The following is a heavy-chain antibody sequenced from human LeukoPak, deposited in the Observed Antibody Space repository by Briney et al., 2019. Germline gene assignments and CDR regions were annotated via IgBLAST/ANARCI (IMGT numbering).Heavy chain of an antibody. CDR1: GFTFGSHW. CDR3: AREGSGVADLKPTLDAFDI. CDR2: TNQDGSRE. D-gene: IGHD6-19*01. J-gene: IGHJ3*02. V-gene: IGHV3-7*01. Sequence: PGGSLRLSCTASGFTFGSHWMIWVRRAPGKGLEWVANTNQDGSREKYADSVRGRFTVSRDNAKNSLYLQMNSLRAEDTAVCYCAREGSGVADLKPTLDAFDIWGQGTMVTVSS.